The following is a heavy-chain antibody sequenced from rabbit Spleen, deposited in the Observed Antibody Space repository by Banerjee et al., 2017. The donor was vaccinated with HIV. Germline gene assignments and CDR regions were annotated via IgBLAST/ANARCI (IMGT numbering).Heavy chain of an antibody. J-gene: IGHJ4*01. Sequence: QSLEESGGGLVKVGGTLTLTCKASGIDFNSDDYMCWVRQAPGKGLEWIGCTNSGSGSAGYATWAKGRFTISKTSSTTVTLQMTSLTAADTATYFCARDLDGVIGWNFGWWGPGTLVTVS. CDR3: ARDLDGVIGWNFGW. D-gene: IGHD1-1*01. CDR2: TNSGSGSA. V-gene: IGHV1S40*01. CDR1: GIDFNSDDY.